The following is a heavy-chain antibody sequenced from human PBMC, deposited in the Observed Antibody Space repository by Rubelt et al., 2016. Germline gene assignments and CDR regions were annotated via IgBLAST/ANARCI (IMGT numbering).Heavy chain of an antibody. CDR3: ATVQQNWFAMVRGVVNDY. J-gene: IGHJ4*02. V-gene: IGHV1-24*01. Sequence: QVQLVQSGAEVKKPGASVKVSCKVSGYTPTELSMHWVRQAPGKGLEWMGGFDPEDGETIYAQKFQGSVTMTEATSPDTAYIESVSCRSEETAVYYCATVQQNWFAMVRGVVNDYWGQGTLVTVSS. CDR2: FDPEDGET. D-gene: IGHD3-10*01. CDR1: GYTPTELS.